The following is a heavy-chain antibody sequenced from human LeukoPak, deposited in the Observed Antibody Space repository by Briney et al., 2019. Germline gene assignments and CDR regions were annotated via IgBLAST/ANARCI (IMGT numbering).Heavy chain of an antibody. CDR2: IRYDGSNK. Sequence: GGSLRLSCAASGFTFNSYGMHWVRQPPGKGLEWVAFIRYDGSNKYYADSVKGRFTISRDNSKNTLYLQMNSLRAEDTAVYYSAKSLGYGSGSYYNPPFDYWGQGTLVTVSS. J-gene: IGHJ4*02. V-gene: IGHV3-30*02. CDR1: GFTFNSYG. D-gene: IGHD3-10*01. CDR3: AKSLGYGSGSYYNPPFDY.